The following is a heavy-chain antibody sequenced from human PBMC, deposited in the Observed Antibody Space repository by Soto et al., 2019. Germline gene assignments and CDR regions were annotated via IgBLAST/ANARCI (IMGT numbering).Heavy chain of an antibody. CDR2: ISSSGSTI. Sequence: PVGSLRLSCASSVFTFSDYYISLILQAPGKGLEWVSYISSSGSTIYYADSVKGLFTISRDNSKNSLYLQMNRLRADDTSVYYCERDVVEIEYWGQGTMVNVSS. CDR3: ERDVVEIEY. D-gene: IGHD2-15*01. J-gene: IGHJ4*02. CDR1: VFTFSDYY. V-gene: IGHV3-11*01.